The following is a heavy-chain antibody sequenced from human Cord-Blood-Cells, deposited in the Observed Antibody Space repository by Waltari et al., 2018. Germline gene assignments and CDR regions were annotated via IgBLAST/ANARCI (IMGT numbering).Heavy chain of an antibody. CDR3: ARVGRYSSGWYTGGSDY. D-gene: IGHD6-19*01. CDR2: INHSRST. Sequence: QVQLQQWGAGLLKPSETLSLTCAVYGGSFSGYYWSWIRQPPGKGLEWIGEINHSRSTNYNPSLKSRVTISVDTSKNQFSLKLSSVTAADTAVYYCARVGRYSSGWYTGGSDYWGQGTLVTVSS. V-gene: IGHV4-34*01. J-gene: IGHJ4*02. CDR1: GGSFSGYY.